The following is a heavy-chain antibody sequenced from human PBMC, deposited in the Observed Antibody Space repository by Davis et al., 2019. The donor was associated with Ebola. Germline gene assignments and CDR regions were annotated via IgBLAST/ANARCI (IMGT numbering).Heavy chain of an antibody. Sequence: SETLSLPCAVYGWFFSGYYWRWIRPPPGKGLEWIWEITHSGSTNYNPSLKSRVTISVDTSKNQFSLKLSSVTAADTAVYYCARARSGWDEIDAFDIWGQGTMVTVSS. J-gene: IGHJ3*02. V-gene: IGHV4-34*01. CDR3: ARARSGWDEIDAFDI. CDR2: ITHSGST. CDR1: GWFFSGYY. D-gene: IGHD6-19*01.